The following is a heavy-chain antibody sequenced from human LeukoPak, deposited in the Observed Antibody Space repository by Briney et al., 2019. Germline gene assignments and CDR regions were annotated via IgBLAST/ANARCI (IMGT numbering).Heavy chain of an antibody. V-gene: IGHV3-30*04. J-gene: IGHJ5*02. CDR2: ISYDGSNK. CDR3: ARALGVDWFDP. CDR1: GFTFSSYA. D-gene: IGHD3-10*01. Sequence: PGRSLRLSCAASGFTFSSYAVHWVRQAPGKGLEWVAVISYDGSNKYYADSVKGQFTISRDNSKNTLYLQMNSLRAEDTAVYYCARALGVDWFDPWGQGTLVTVSS.